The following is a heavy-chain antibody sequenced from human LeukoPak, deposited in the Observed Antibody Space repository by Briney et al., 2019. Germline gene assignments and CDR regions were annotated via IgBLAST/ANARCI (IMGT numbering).Heavy chain of an antibody. CDR3: ATDYGPSGLTLGY. CDR1: GGSFISTSHY. CDR2: VQDGGFT. Sequence: PAETLSLTCTASGGSFISTSHYWGWVRQSPGKGLQWIGSVQDGGFTYYKPSFKSRVTISVDTSKNQFSLKLSSVTAADTAVYYCATDYGPSGLTLGYWGQGTLVTVSS. V-gene: IGHV4-39*07. J-gene: IGHJ4*02. D-gene: IGHD2-15*01.